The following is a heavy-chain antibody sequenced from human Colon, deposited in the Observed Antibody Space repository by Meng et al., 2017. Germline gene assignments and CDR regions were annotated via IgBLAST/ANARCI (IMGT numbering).Heavy chain of an antibody. J-gene: IGHJ4*02. CDR1: GVSVKGGIYY. CDR2: IYSSGST. CDR3: ARFYGSGTFEVHDY. V-gene: IGHV4-61*01. D-gene: IGHD3-10*01. Sequence: QGPLQEAGPGPVRPSCTLSLTCNVSGVSVKGGIYYWNWIRQPPGKTLEWIGYIYSSGSTTYNPSLKSRVTISLDTPKNQFSLRLTSVTAADTAVYYCARFYGSGTFEVHDYWGQGTLVTVSS.